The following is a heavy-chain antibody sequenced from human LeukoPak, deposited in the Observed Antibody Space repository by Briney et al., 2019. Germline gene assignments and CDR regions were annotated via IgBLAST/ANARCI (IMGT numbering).Heavy chain of an antibody. CDR3: AKSLVRWAFDY. J-gene: IGHJ4*02. D-gene: IGHD4-23*01. CDR1: GFTFSSYA. CDR2: ISYDGSNK. Sequence: PGRSLRLSCAASGFTFSSYAMHWVRQAPGKGLEWVAVISYDGSNKYYADSVKGRFTISRDNSKNTLYLQMNSLRAEDTALYFCAKSLVRWAFDYWGQGALVSVSS. V-gene: IGHV3-30-3*02.